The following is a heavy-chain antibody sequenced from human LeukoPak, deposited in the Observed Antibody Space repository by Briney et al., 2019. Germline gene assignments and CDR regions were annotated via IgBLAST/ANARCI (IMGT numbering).Heavy chain of an antibody. CDR3: ARGVLRYFDWPPEHYYMDV. J-gene: IGHJ6*03. CDR1: GGTFSSYA. Sequence: GSSVKVSCKASGGTFSSYAISCVRQAPGQGLEWMGRIIPIFSTANYAQKFQGRVTITTDESTSTAYMELSSLRSEDTAVYYCARGVLRYFDWPPEHYYMDVWGKGTTVTVSS. V-gene: IGHV1-69*05. CDR2: IIPIFSTA. D-gene: IGHD3-9*01.